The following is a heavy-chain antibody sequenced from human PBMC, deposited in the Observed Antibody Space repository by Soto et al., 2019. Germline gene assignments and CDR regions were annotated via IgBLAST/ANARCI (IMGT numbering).Heavy chain of an antibody. CDR3: AKDRGLVLSFYFDY. V-gene: IGHV3-9*01. Sequence: EVQLVESGGGLVQPGRSLRLSCAASGFTFDDYAMHWFRQAPGKGLAWVSGISWNSGSIGYADSVKGRFTISRDNAKNSLYLQMNSLRAEDTALYYCAKDRGLVLSFYFDYWGQGTLVTVSS. J-gene: IGHJ4*02. CDR1: GFTFDDYA. CDR2: ISWNSGSI. D-gene: IGHD6-19*01.